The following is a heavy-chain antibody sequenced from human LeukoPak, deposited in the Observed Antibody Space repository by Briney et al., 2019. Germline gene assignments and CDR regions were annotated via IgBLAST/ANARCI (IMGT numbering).Heavy chain of an antibody. CDR2: ISPDGNIE. Sequence: GGSLRLSCAASGFTFNNYGMHWVRQAPGKGLEWVTVISPDGNIEYYADSVRGRFDISRDNSKNTLYLEINSLRAEDTAVYYCAKEFGFFQGYDYWGQRSLVTVSS. CDR1: GFTFNNYG. CDR3: AKEFGFFQGYDY. V-gene: IGHV3-30*18. D-gene: IGHD3-10*01. J-gene: IGHJ4*02.